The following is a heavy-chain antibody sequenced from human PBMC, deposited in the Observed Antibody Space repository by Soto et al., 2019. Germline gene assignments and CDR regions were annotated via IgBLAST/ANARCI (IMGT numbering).Heavy chain of an antibody. CDR2: IIPMFGTP. CDR1: GGTFSKYA. CDR3: ARPLRDRNFYHGSAV. D-gene: IGHD3-22*01. Sequence: QVQLVQSGAELKTPGSSVKVSCKASGGTFSKYAISWVRQAPGQGLEWLGGIIPMFGTPNYAQKFQGRVTISADESTTTAYLELSSLRSADTAVYFCARPLRDRNFYHGSAVWGQGTTVTVSS. V-gene: IGHV1-69*01. J-gene: IGHJ6*02.